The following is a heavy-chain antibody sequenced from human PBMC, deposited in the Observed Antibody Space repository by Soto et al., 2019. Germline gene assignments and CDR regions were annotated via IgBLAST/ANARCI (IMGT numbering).Heavy chain of an antibody. CDR3: TRVWRGYGMDV. J-gene: IGHJ6*02. CDR1: GFTFVDYA. Sequence: PGGSLRLSCTASGFTFVDYAMSWVRQAPGKGLEWVGFIRSKAYGGTTEYAASVKGRFTISRDDSKSIAYLQMNSLKTEDTAVYYCTRVWRGYGMDVWGQGTTVTVSS. CDR2: IRSKAYGGTT. V-gene: IGHV3-49*04. D-gene: IGHD2-21*01.